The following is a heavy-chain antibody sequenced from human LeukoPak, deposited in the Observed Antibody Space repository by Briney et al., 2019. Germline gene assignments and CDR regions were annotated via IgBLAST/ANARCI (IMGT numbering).Heavy chain of an antibody. J-gene: IGHJ5*02. V-gene: IGHV4-59*01. D-gene: IGHD2-2*01. CDR1: GVSISRYY. CDR3: ARHDTSWSWFDP. CDR2: MYDGGIT. Sequence: PSETLPLTCTVSGVSISRYYWSWIRQPPRKGLGWIGFMYDGGITNYNPSLKSRVTISVDTSKNQFSLRLTSVTAADTAVYYCARHDTSWSWFDPWGQGTLLTVSS.